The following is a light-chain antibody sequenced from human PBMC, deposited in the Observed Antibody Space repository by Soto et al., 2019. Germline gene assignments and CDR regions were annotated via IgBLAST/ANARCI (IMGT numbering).Light chain of an antibody. CDR2: WAS. CDR3: QDYYSSWT. Sequence: DIVMTQSPDSLAVSLGERATINCKSSQNNKNYLAWYQQKTGQPPKLLIDWASTRASGVPDRFSGSGSGTDFTLTISSLKAEDVGIYYCQDYYSSWTFGQGTKVDI. CDR1: QNNKNY. J-gene: IGKJ1*01. V-gene: IGKV4-1*01.